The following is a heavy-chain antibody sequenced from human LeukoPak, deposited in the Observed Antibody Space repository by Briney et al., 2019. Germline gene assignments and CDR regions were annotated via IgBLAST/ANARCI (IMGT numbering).Heavy chain of an antibody. CDR2: ISSGSTTI. D-gene: IGHD6-13*01. V-gene: IGHV3-48*01. CDR3: ARMKGAAAATFEY. Sequence: GGSLRLSCAASGFTFSNYNMNWVRQAPGKGLEWVSYISSGSTTIYYADSVKGRFTISRDNSKNTLYLQMNSLRAEDTAVYYCARMKGAAAATFEYWGQGSLVTVSS. J-gene: IGHJ4*02. CDR1: GFTFSNYN.